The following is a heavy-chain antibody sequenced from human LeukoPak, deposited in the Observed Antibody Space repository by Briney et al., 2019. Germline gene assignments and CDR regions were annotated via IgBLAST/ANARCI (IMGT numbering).Heavy chain of an antibody. CDR1: GDSVSSNSAA. J-gene: IGHJ3*02. CDR2: TYYRSKWYN. CDR3: ARTSYYDSSGSYRDAFDI. Sequence: SQTLSLTCTISGDSVSSNSAAWNWIRQSPSRGLEWLGRTYYRSKWYNDYAVSVKSRIAINPDTSKNQFSLQLNSVTPEDTAVYFCARTSYYDSSGSYRDAFDIWGQGTMVTVSS. D-gene: IGHD3-22*01. V-gene: IGHV6-1*01.